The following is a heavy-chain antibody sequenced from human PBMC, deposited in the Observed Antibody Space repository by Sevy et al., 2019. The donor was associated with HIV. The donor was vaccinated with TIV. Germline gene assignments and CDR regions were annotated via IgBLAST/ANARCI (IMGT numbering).Heavy chain of an antibody. D-gene: IGHD4-17*01. J-gene: IGHJ4*02. CDR1: GFTFSSYG. CDR2: SWFDGSNT. Sequence: GGSLRLSCAASGFTFSSYGMHWVGQAPGKGLEWVAVSWFDGSNTYYADPVKGRFTISRDIATNTLHIQMNSLSDEDTAVYYWARDLEFYDYGDYGPAFMPDYWGQGTLVTVSS. V-gene: IGHV3-33*01. CDR3: ARDLEFYDYGDYGPAFMPDY.